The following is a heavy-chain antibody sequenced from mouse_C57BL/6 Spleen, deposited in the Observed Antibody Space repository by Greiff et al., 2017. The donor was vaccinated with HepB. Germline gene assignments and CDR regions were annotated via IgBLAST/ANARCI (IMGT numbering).Heavy chain of an antibody. CDR3: TRSHYYGSSYAYFDV. V-gene: IGHV1-15*01. Sequence: VQLQQSGAELVRPGASVTLSCKASGYTFTDYEMHWVKQTPVHGLEWIGAIDPETGGTAYNQKFKGKAILTADKSSSTAYMELRSLTSEDSAVYYCTRSHYYGSSYAYFDVWGTGTTVTVSS. D-gene: IGHD1-1*01. CDR2: IDPETGGT. J-gene: IGHJ1*03. CDR1: GYTFTDYE.